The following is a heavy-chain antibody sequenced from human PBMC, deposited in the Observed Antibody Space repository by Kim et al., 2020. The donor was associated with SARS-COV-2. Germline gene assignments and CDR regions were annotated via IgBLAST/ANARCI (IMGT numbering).Heavy chain of an antibody. CDR2: LRWDGTTT. CDR3: SKADGSGNYFES. Sequence: GGSLRLSCAVSGFSFDDYTMHWVRQPPGKGLEWVSLLRWDGTTTSYTESVEGRFSISKGISKNLLFLQMNNLRSEDSALYYCSKADGSGNYFESWGQGTLVIVSS. CDR1: GFSFDDYT. V-gene: IGHV3-43*01. J-gene: IGHJ4*02. D-gene: IGHD3-10*01.